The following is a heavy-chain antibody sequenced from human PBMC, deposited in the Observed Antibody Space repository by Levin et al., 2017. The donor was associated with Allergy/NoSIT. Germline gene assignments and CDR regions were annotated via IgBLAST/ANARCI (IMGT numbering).Heavy chain of an antibody. D-gene: IGHD3-10*01. Sequence: SETLSLTCTVSGGSISSGGYYWSWIRQLPGRGLEWIGYIYNSGNTYYNPSLKSRVTISVDTSKNQFSLRLNSVTAADTAVYYCARKRSFDSWGQGTLVTVSS. J-gene: IGHJ4*02. V-gene: IGHV4-31*03. CDR1: GGSISSGGYY. CDR2: IYNSGNT. CDR3: ARKRSFDS.